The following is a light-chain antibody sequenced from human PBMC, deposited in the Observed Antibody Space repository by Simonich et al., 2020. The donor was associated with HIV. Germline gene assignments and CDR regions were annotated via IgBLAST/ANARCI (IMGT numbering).Light chain of an antibody. Sequence: DIVMTQSPDSLAVSLGERATINCKSSQSVLSSSNNKNYLAWYQQKPGQTPNLLFYWASTRESGVPDRFSGSGSGTDFTLTINSLQAEDVAVYYCQQYYSTPWTFGQGTKVEIK. CDR3: QQYYSTPWT. V-gene: IGKV4-1*01. J-gene: IGKJ1*01. CDR2: WAS. CDR1: QSVLSSSNNKNY.